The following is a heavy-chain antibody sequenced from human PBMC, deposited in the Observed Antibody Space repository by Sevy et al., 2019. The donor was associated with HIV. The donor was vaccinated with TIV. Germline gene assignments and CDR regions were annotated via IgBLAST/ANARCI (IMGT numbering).Heavy chain of an antibody. V-gene: IGHV3-30-3*01. CDR3: ARDMLLVRGGNYYGMDV. Sequence: GGSLRLSCAASGFTFSNYAMHWVRQGPGKGLDWVAVISYDGSNKYSADSVKGRFTISRDNSKNTLYLQINNLRTEDTAVYYCARDMLLVRGGNYYGMDVWGQWTTVTASS. D-gene: IGHD3-10*01. CDR2: ISYDGSNK. CDR1: GFTFSNYA. J-gene: IGHJ6*02.